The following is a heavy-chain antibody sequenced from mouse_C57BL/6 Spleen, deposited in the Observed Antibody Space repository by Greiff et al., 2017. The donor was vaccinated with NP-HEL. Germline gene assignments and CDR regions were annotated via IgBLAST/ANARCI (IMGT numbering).Heavy chain of an antibody. CDR3: ARGDYYDYDGFAY. Sequence: QVQLKQSGPELVKPGASVKISCKASGYAFSSSWMNWVKQRPGKGLEWIGRIYPGDGDTNYNGKFKGKATLTADKSSSTAYMQLSSLTSEDSAVYFCARGDYYDYDGFAYWGQGTLVTVSA. V-gene: IGHV1-82*01. D-gene: IGHD2-4*01. CDR1: GYAFSSSW. CDR2: IYPGDGDT. J-gene: IGHJ3*01.